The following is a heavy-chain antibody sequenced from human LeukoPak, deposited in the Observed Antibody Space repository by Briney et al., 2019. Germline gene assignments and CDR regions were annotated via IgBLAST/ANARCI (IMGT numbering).Heavy chain of an antibody. V-gene: IGHV3-53*04. J-gene: IGHJ4*02. CDR1: GFTVSSNY. D-gene: IGHD6-19*01. CDR3: ARAPEWLIFDY. Sequence: GGSLRLSCAASGFTVSSNYMSWVRQAPGKGLEWVSVIYSGGSTYYADSVKGRFAISRHNSKNTLYLQMNSLRAEDTAVYYCARAPEWLIFDYWGQGTLVTVSS. CDR2: IYSGGST.